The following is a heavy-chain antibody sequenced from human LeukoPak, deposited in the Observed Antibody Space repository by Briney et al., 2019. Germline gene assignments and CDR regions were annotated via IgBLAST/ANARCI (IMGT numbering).Heavy chain of an antibody. Sequence: PGGSLRLSCVASGFSFRNYVMHWVRQAPGKGREGVAFIRYEGGNKYYADSEKGRFTISRDNSKNTLYLQMNSLRVEDTALYYCAKYYRESSGASPLDYWGQGTRVTVSS. CDR3: AKYYRESSGASPLDY. CDR2: IRYEGGNK. CDR1: GFSFRNYV. V-gene: IGHV3-30*02. D-gene: IGHD3-22*01. J-gene: IGHJ4*02.